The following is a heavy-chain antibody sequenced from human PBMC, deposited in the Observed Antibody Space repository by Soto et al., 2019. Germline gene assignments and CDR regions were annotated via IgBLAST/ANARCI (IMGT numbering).Heavy chain of an antibody. V-gene: IGHV1-69*01. CDR1: GGTFPNYV. Sequence: QVQLVPSGAEVKKPGSSVKVSCKASKTSGGTFPNYVFSWVRQAPGQGLEWMGGIIPILGTPNHEQKFQGRVTIVADESTSPVSLELSSLKSEDTTIYYSARQLVLAAAVDFWGQGTVVIVSS. J-gene: IGHJ4*01. D-gene: IGHD2-15*01. CDR2: IIPILGTP. CDR3: ARQLVLAAAVDF.